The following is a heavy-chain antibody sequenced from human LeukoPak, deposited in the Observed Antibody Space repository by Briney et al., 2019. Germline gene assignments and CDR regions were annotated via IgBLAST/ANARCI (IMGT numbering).Heavy chain of an antibody. Sequence: GGSLRLACAASGFTFSSYAMSWVRQAPGKGLEWVSAISDSTYYADSVKGRFTISRDNSKNTLYLQMNSLRAEDTAVYFCAKGYTGSYKDWGQGTLVTVSS. J-gene: IGHJ4*02. CDR1: GFTFSSYA. CDR3: AKGYTGSYKD. CDR2: ISDST. V-gene: IGHV3-23*01. D-gene: IGHD1-26*01.